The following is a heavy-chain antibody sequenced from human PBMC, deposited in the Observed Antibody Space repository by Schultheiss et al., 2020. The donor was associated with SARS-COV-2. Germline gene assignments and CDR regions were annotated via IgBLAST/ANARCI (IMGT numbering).Heavy chain of an antibody. CDR1: GFTFSSYG. Sequence: GESLKISCAASGFTFSSYGMHWVRQAPGKGLEWVAVISYDGSNKYYADSVKGRFTISRDNSKNTLYLQMNSLRAEDTAVYYCARGGDIVVVVAATPNWFDPWGQGTLVTVSS. CDR3: ARGGDIVVVVAATPNWFDP. V-gene: IGHV3-30*03. D-gene: IGHD2-15*01. J-gene: IGHJ5*02. CDR2: ISYDGSNK.